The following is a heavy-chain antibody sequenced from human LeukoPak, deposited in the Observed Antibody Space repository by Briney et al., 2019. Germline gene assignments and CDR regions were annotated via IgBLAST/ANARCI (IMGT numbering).Heavy chain of an antibody. D-gene: IGHD2-15*01. V-gene: IGHV3-23*01. CDR1: GFTFSSYA. CDR3: AKGPKRAAAGSYFDY. J-gene: IGHJ4*02. Sequence: GGSLRLSCAASGFTFSSYAISWVRQAPGKGLEWASAISGSGGSTYYADSVKGRFTISRDNSKNTLYLQMNSLRAEDTAVYYCAKGPKRAAAGSYFDYWGQGTLVTVSS. CDR2: ISGSGGST.